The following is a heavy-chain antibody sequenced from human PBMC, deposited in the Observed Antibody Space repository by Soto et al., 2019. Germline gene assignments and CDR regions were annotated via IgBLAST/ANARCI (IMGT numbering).Heavy chain of an antibody. Sequence: PGGSLRLSCAASGFTFSDYYMSWIRQAPGKGLEWVSYISSSSSTKNYADSVKGRFTISRDNANNSLYLQMNSLRDEDTAVYYCARRITMVRGPYYYYAMDVWGQGTTVTVSS. D-gene: IGHD3-10*01. CDR2: ISSSSSTK. CDR1: GFTFSDYY. CDR3: ARRITMVRGPYYYYAMDV. J-gene: IGHJ6*02. V-gene: IGHV3-11*06.